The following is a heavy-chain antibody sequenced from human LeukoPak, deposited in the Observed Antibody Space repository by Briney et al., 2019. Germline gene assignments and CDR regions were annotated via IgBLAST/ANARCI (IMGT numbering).Heavy chain of an antibody. V-gene: IGHV4-59*08. CDR3: ARTYSSSSAFDY. J-gene: IGHJ4*02. D-gene: IGHD6-6*01. Sequence: PSETLSLTCTVSGGSIRSYFWSWIRQPPGKGLEWIGYILYSGSTNYSPSLKSRITISVDTSKNQFSLKLRSATAADTAVYYCARTYSSSSAFDYWGQGTLVTVSS. CDR1: GGSIRSYF. CDR2: ILYSGST.